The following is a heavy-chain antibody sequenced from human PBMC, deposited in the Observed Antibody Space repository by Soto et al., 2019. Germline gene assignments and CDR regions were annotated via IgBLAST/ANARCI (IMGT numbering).Heavy chain of an antibody. J-gene: IGHJ6*02. V-gene: IGHV3-23*01. Sequence: PGGSLRLSCAASGFTFSSYAMSWVRQAPGKGLEWVSAISGSGGSTYYADSVKGRFTISRDNSKNTLYLQMNSLRAEDTAVYYCARSYGYSSSWPEYYYYGMDVWGQGTTVTVSS. CDR3: ARSYGYSSSWPEYYYYGMDV. CDR1: GFTFSSYA. CDR2: ISGSGGST. D-gene: IGHD6-13*01.